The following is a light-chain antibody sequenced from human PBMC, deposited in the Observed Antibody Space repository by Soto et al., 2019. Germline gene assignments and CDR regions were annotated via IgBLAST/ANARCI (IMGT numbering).Light chain of an antibody. V-gene: IGKV1-5*01. CDR1: QSVSGW. CDR3: QHYNSYST. J-gene: IGKJ1*01. CDR2: AAS. Sequence: DIQMTQSPSTLSASVGDTVTVTCRASQSVSGWLAWYQQKPGEAPKLLIYAASGLQTGVPSRFSGSGSGTEFTLTISSLQPDDFATYYCQHYNSYSTFGQGTKVDIK.